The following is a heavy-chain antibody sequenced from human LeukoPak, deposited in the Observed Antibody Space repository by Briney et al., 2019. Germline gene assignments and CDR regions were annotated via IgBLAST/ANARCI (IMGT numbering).Heavy chain of an antibody. D-gene: IGHD6-19*01. J-gene: IGHJ4*02. V-gene: IGHV3-30-3*01. CDR3: ARDQWWQFIAVAITSYFDC. Sequence: GGSLRLSCLASGFTFSSYAIHWVRQAPGKGLEWVAVISNDGSNKLYADSVKGRFTISRDNSKNSLYLQMNSLRAEDTAVYYCARDQWWQFIAVAITSYFDCWGLGTLVTVSS. CDR1: GFTFSSYA. CDR2: ISNDGSNK.